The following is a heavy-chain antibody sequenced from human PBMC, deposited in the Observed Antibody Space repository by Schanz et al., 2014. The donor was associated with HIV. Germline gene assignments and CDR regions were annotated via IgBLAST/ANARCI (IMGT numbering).Heavy chain of an antibody. CDR3: AKRSGRSFGYFDS. Sequence: QVHLLESGGGVVQPGGSLRLSCTASGFTFSSSGMHWVRQTPDKGLEWLGVMSYDGSNKHYADSVKGRFTMSRDNSKNTLSLQMDSLRVDDTAIYYCAKRSGRSFGYFDSWGQGLLVTVSS. CDR2: MSYDGSNK. V-gene: IGHV3-33*05. CDR1: GFTFSSSG. D-gene: IGHD2-15*01. J-gene: IGHJ4*02.